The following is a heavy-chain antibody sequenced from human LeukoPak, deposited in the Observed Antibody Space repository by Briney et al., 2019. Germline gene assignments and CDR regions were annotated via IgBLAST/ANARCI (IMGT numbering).Heavy chain of an antibody. CDR3: TRSRVGATLLREGFYYYYYMDV. D-gene: IGHD1-26*01. J-gene: IGHJ6*03. CDR2: ISSSGSTI. CDR1: GFTFSSYE. V-gene: IGHV3-48*03. Sequence: PGGSLRLSCAASGFTFSSYEMNWVRQAPGKGLEWVSYISSSGSTIYYADSVKGRFTISRDDSKNTAYLQMNSLKTEDTAVYYCTRSRVGATLLREGFYYYYYMDVWGKGTTVTISS.